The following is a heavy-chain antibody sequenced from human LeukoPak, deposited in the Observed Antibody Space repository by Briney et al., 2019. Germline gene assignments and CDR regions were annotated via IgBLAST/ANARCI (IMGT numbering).Heavy chain of an antibody. J-gene: IGHJ6*02. Sequence: SVKVSCKASGFTFTSSAMQWVRQARGQRLEWIGWIVVGSGNTNYAQKFQERVTITRDMSTSTAYVELSSLRSEDTAVYYCAAAGPPYYYDSRGYYYSYGMDVWGQGTTVTVSS. D-gene: IGHD3-22*01. V-gene: IGHV1-58*02. CDR1: GFTFTSSA. CDR2: IVVGSGNT. CDR3: AAAGPPYYYDSRGYYYSYGMDV.